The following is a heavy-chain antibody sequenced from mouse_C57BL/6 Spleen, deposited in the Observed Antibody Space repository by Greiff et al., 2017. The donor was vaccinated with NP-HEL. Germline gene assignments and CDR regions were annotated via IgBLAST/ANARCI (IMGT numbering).Heavy chain of an antibody. D-gene: IGHD2-4*01. CDR1: GYTFTSYW. Sequence: QVQLQQPGAELVRPGSSVKLSCKASGYTFTSYWMHWVKQRPIQGLEWIGNIDPSDSETHYNQKFKDKATLTVDKYSSTAYMQLSSLASEDCAVYYCERYGVNDYDGAGYADWGQGAMVTV. CDR2: IDPSDSET. CDR3: ERYGVNDYDGAGYAD. V-gene: IGHV1-52*01. J-gene: IGHJ3*01.